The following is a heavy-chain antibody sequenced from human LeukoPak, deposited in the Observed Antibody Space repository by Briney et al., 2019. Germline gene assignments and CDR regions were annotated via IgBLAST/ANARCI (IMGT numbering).Heavy chain of an antibody. V-gene: IGHV1-18*01. Sequence: ASVKVSCKASGYTFTSYGISWVRQAPGQGLEWMGWISAYNGNTNYAQKLQGRVTMTTDTSTSTAYVELRSLRSDDTAVYYCARDLRFGDIDYWGQGTLVTVSS. J-gene: IGHJ4*02. CDR1: GYTFTSYG. CDR3: ARDLRFGDIDY. CDR2: ISAYNGNT. D-gene: IGHD3-10*01.